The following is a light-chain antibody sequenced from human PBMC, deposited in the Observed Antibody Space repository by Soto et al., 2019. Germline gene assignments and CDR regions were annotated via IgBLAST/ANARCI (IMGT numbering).Light chain of an antibody. CDR3: QQYETYSRT. CDR2: DAS. Sequence: DIQVTQSPSTLSASVGDRVTFTCRASQSISGTLAWYQQKPGKAPKLLMFDASSLERGVPSRFSGSGSGTEFSLTISSLQPDDFATYYCQQYETYSRTFGQGTKVDIK. V-gene: IGKV1-5*01. CDR1: QSISGT. J-gene: IGKJ1*01.